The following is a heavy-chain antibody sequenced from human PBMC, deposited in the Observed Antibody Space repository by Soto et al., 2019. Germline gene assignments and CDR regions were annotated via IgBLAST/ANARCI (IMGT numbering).Heavy chain of an antibody. J-gene: IGHJ4*02. D-gene: IGHD2-15*01. CDR2: IKSKTDGGTT. V-gene: IGHV3-15*07. Sequence: GGSLRLSCAASGFTFSNAWMNWVRHAPGKGLECVGRIKSKTDGGTTDYAAPVKGRFTISRDDSKNTLYLQMNSLKTEDTAVYYCTTDDVDCSGGSCYPNWGQGTMVTVSS. CDR1: GFTFSNAW. CDR3: TTDDVDCSGGSCYPN.